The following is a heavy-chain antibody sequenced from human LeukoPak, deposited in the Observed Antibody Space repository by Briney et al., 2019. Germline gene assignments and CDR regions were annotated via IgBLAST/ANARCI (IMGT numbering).Heavy chain of an antibody. CDR2: INSDGSST. D-gene: IGHD3-22*01. V-gene: IGHV3-74*01. Sequence: GGSLRLSCAASGFTFSSYWMHWVRQAPGKGLVWVSRINSDGSSTSYADSVKGRFTISRDNAKNTLYLQMNSLRAEDTAVYYCARDRDSSGYYDWFDPWGQGTLVTFSS. CDR1: GFTFSSYW. J-gene: IGHJ5*02. CDR3: ARDRDSSGYYDWFDP.